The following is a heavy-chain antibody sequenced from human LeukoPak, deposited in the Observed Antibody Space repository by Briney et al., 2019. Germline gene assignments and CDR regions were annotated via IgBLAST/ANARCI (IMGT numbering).Heavy chain of an antibody. D-gene: IGHD2-2*01. CDR3: ARDPCHGALDY. CDR1: GFTFSSSW. Sequence: GGSLRLSCVASGFTFSSSWMSWVRRAPGKGLEWVANIKQDGTEEYYVDSVRGRFSISKDNANNSLYLQMNSLRAEDTAVYYCARDPCHGALDYWGQGALVTVSS. V-gene: IGHV3-7*03. J-gene: IGHJ4*02. CDR2: IKQDGTEE.